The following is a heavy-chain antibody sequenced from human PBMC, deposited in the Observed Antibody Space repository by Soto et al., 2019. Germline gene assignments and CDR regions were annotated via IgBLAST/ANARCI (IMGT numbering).Heavy chain of an antibody. D-gene: IGHD3-3*02. Sequence: QLQLQESGPGLVKPSETLSLTCTVSGGSISSSSYYWGWIRQPPGKGLEWIGSMYYSGSTYYNPSLKSRVTISLDWSKNQFSLRLSSVTAADTAVYYCASQILGTFGYPYFDYWGQGTLVTVSS. V-gene: IGHV4-39*01. CDR1: GGSISSSSYY. CDR2: MYYSGST. CDR3: ASQILGTFGYPYFDY. J-gene: IGHJ4*02.